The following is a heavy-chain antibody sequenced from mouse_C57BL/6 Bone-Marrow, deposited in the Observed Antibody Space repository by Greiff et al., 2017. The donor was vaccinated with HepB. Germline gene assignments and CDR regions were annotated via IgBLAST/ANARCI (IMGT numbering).Heavy chain of an antibody. Sequence: QVQLQQSGPGLVQPSQSLSITCTVSGFSLTSYGVHWVRQSPGKGLEWLGVIWSGGSTDYNAAFISRLSISKDNSKSQVFFKMNSLQADDTAIYYCARNYGYDEEGYYAMDYWGQGTSVTVSS. J-gene: IGHJ4*01. CDR1: GFSLTSYG. CDR3: ARNYGYDEEGYYAMDY. V-gene: IGHV2-2*01. CDR2: IWSGGST. D-gene: IGHD2-2*01.